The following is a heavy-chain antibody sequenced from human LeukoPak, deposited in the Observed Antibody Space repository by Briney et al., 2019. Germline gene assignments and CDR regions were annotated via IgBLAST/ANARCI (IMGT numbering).Heavy chain of an antibody. CDR1: GGSFSGYY. Sequence: SETLSLTCAVYGGSFSGYYWSWIRQPPGKGLEWIGEINHSGSTNYNPSLKSRVTISVDTSKNQFSLKLSSVTAADTAVYYCARVGQRRGWFDPWGQEPWSPSPQ. J-gene: IGHJ5*02. CDR2: INHSGST. CDR3: ARVGQRRGWFDP. V-gene: IGHV4-34*01. D-gene: IGHD6-25*01.